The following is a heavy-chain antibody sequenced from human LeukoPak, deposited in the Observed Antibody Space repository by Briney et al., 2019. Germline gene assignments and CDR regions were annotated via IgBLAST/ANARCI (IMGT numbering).Heavy chain of an antibody. V-gene: IGHV1-18*01. CDR2: ISAYNGNT. CDR1: GYTFPSYG. D-gene: IGHD3-10*01. Sequence: ASVKVSCKASGYTFPSYGISWVRQAPGQGLEWMGWISAYNGNTNYAQKLQGRVTMTTDTSTSTAYMELRSLRSEDTAVYYCARYYGSGSYYNKVAFDIWGQGTMVTVSS. CDR3: ARYYGSGSYYNKVAFDI. J-gene: IGHJ3*02.